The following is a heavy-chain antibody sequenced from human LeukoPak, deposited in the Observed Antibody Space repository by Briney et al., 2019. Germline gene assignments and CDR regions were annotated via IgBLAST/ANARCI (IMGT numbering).Heavy chain of an antibody. CDR1: RSTFNKYW. Sequence: GGSLRLSCTASRSTFNKYWMHWVRQAPGKGLVWVSRINIDGSSISYADSVKGRFTISRDNAKGTLYLQMNSLRAEDTAVYYCARVPAAGTQFDDWGQGTLVTVSS. D-gene: IGHD6-13*01. CDR2: INIDGSSI. J-gene: IGHJ4*02. CDR3: ARVPAAGTQFDD. V-gene: IGHV3-74*01.